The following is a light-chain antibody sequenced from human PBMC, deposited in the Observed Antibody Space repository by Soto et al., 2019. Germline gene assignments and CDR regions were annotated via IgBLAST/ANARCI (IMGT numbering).Light chain of an antibody. CDR3: QQHNSYSWT. V-gene: IGKV1-5*01. CDR2: DTS. Sequence: DIQMTQSPSTLSASVGDRVTITCRASQNINTWLAWYQQKPGKAPKVLIYDTSSLESGVPSRFSGSGSGTEFTLTSSSLQPDDFATYYCQQHNSYSWTFGQGTKVEI. J-gene: IGKJ1*01. CDR1: QNINTW.